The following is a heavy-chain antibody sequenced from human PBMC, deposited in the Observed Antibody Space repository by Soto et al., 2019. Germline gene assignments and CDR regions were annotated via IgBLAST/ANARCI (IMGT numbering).Heavy chain of an antibody. J-gene: IGHJ5*02. V-gene: IGHV3-15*01. CDR1: GFTFSNAW. D-gene: IGHD3-10*01. CDR2: IKSKTDGGTT. CDR3: TTETYGSGSRGGLNWFDP. Sequence: EVQLVESGGGLVKPGGSLRLSCAASGFTFSNAWMSWVRQAPGKGLEWVGRIKSKTDGGTTDYAAPVKGRFTISRDDSKNTLYLQMNSLKTEDTAVYYCTTETYGSGSRGGLNWFDPWGQGTLVTVSS.